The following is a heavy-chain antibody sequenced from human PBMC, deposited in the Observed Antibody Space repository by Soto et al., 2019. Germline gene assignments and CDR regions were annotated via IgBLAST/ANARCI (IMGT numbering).Heavy chain of an antibody. CDR2: IKHSGGT. V-gene: IGHV4-34*01. CDR1: GGSFSAYY. D-gene: IGHD3-22*01. CDR3: ARGSVDTVDSSGFYEY. J-gene: IGHJ4*02. Sequence: PSETLSLTCAVYGGSFSAYYWSWIRQPPGKGLEWIGEIKHSGGTSYNPSLKSRVTISVDTSKSQFSLKLTSVTAADRAVYYCARGSVDTVDSSGFYEYWGPGTPVTVSS.